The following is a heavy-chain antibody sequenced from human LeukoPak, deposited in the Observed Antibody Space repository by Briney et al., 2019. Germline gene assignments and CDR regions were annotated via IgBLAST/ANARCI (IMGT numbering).Heavy chain of an antibody. D-gene: IGHD4-17*01. V-gene: IGHV3-7*01. CDR1: GLPHRIYW. Sequence: PGRTLRLFRAASGLPHRIYWMSGVTQASGRGLVGVANIKQDGCEKLYVDFVKGRFTISRDNAKNSAYLQMSSLRAEDTAVYYCARDYGYYPFDYWGQGTLVTVSS. CDR2: IKQDGCEK. J-gene: IGHJ4*02. CDR3: ARDYGYYPFDY.